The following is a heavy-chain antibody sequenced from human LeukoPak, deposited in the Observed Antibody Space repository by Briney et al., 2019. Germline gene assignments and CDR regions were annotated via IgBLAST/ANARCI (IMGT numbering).Heavy chain of an antibody. CDR2: IYHSGSA. CDR1: GYSISSGYL. CDR3: ARDPRWLTPDCTTTRCYENYFDP. Sequence: SETLSLTCVASGYSISSGYLWAWIRRSPGKGLEWIGSIYHSGSAHYNPSLKSRVTISIEPSKNLYSLKLFSVTAADAAVYYCARDPRWLTPDCTTTRCYENYFDPWGQGTLVTVSS. J-gene: IGHJ5*02. V-gene: IGHV4-38-2*02. D-gene: IGHD2-2*01.